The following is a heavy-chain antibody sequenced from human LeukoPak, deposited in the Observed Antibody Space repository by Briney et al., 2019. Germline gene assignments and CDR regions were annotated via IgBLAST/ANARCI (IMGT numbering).Heavy chain of an antibody. Sequence: PPETLSLTCTVSGGSTGRDYWSWIRQSPGKGLEWIGYIHYRGSTNYNPSLKRRVTISVDTSKNQFSLKLRSVTAADTAVYYCANARGGWFVPWGQGALVTVSS. CDR1: GGSTGRDY. V-gene: IGHV4-59*01. D-gene: IGHD3-10*01. CDR3: ANARGGWFVP. CDR2: IHYRGST. J-gene: IGHJ5*02.